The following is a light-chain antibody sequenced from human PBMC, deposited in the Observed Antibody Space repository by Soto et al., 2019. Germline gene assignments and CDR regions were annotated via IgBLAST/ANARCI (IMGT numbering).Light chain of an antibody. V-gene: IGLV2-23*01. CDR1: SSDIGSDKL. Sequence: QSALTQPASVSGSPGQSITISCTGTSSDIGSDKLISWYQHHPGRAPKIMIYEGTKRPSGISKRLSGSKSGNTASLTISGLQAEDEADYYCCSSAGSRILSWVFGGGTQLTVL. J-gene: IGLJ3*02. CDR3: CSSAGSRILSWV. CDR2: EGT.